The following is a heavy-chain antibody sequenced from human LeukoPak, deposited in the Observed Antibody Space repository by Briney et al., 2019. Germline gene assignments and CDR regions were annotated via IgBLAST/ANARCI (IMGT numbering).Heavy chain of an antibody. D-gene: IGHD3-9*01. V-gene: IGHV4-59*12. CDR1: DGSISSYY. CDR3: ARVGTLVRYFDWSGRRALGEVSTGKIDY. J-gene: IGHJ4*02. Sequence: SETLSLTCTVSDGSISSYYWSWIRQPPGKGLEWIGHIYDSGSTNYNPSLKSRVTISVVTSKNQFSLKLSSVTAADTAVYYCARVGTLVRYFDWSGRRALGEVSTGKIDYWGQGTLVTVSS. CDR2: IYDSGST.